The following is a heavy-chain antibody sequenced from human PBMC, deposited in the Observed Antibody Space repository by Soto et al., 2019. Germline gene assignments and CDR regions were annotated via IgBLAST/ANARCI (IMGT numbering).Heavy chain of an antibody. CDR1: GFTFSSYA. Sequence: GGSLRLSCAASGFTFSSYAMSWVRQAPGKGLECVSAISGSGGSTYYADSVKGRFTISRDNSKNTLYLQMNSLRAEDTAVYYCAMSGSYYYYYMDVWGKGTTVTVSS. CDR2: ISGSGGST. J-gene: IGHJ6*03. CDR3: AMSGSYYYYYMDV. V-gene: IGHV3-23*01.